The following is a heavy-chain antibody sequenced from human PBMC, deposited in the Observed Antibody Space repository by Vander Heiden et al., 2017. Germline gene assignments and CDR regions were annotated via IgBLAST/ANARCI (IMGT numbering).Heavy chain of an antibody. D-gene: IGHD4-17*01. CDR2: IWYDGSNK. CDR3: ARTRYGDYVAGGWYFDL. J-gene: IGHJ2*01. CDR1: GFPFSSYG. V-gene: IGHV3-33*01. Sequence: QVQLVESGGGVVQPGRSLRLSCAASGFPFSSYGMHWVRQAPGKGLEWVAVIWYDGSNKYYADSVKGRFTISRDNSKNTLYLQMNSLRAEDTAVYYCARTRYGDYVAGGWYFDLWGRGTLVTVSS.